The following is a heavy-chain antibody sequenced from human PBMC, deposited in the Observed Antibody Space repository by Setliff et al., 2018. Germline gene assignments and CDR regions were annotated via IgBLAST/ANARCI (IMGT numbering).Heavy chain of an antibody. CDR1: GFTFSGYS. CDR3: VRDLHWGFDY. D-gene: IGHD7-27*01. Sequence: GGSLRLSCEASGFTFSGYSMNWVRQAPGKGLEWVANINEDGSQKPYVDSVKGRFTVSRDNAKNSLYLQMNSLRAEDTAVYYCVRDLHWGFDYWGLGTLVTVSS. J-gene: IGHJ4*02. CDR2: INEDGSQK. V-gene: IGHV3-7*01.